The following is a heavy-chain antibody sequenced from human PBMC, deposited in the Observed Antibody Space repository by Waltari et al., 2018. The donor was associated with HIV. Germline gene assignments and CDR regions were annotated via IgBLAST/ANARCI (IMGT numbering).Heavy chain of an antibody. Sequence: DVQLVESGGGLLRPGWSLRLAFAPSGSAFNAFSTPLLRPPPGTGLECVSGISCKSGSIGYADSVKCRFTISRDNVKSSRYRQMNSMRAEDTALYYCAKDSRSGGSSGYNWFDPWGQGTRVTVSS. CDR1: GSAFNAFS. V-gene: IGHV3-9*01. J-gene: IGHJ5*02. CDR3: AKDSRSGGSSGYNWFDP. CDR2: ISCKSGSI. D-gene: IGHD2-15*01.